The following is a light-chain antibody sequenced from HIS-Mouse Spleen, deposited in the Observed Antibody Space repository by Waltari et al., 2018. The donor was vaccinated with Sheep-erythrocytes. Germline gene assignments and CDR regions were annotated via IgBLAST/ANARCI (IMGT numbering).Light chain of an antibody. CDR3: CSYAGSSTLV. V-gene: IGLV2-23*01. J-gene: IGLJ2*01. CDR2: EGS. CDR1: SSDVGSYNL. Sequence: QSALTQPASVSGSPGQSITISCTGTSSDVGSYNLVPWYQQHPGKAPKPMMYEGSKRPSGVSNRFSGSKSGNTASLTISGLQAEDEADYYCCSYAGSSTLVFGGGTKLTVL.